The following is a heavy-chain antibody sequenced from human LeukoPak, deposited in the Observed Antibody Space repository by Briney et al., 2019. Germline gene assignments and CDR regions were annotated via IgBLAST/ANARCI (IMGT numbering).Heavy chain of an antibody. D-gene: IGHD3-22*01. CDR3: TTDRTMKGY. V-gene: IGHV3-15*01. CDR1: GFTFSNAW. CDR2: IRSKNDGGTI. J-gene: IGHJ4*02. Sequence: GGSLRLSCAASGFTFSNAWMAWVRQAPGKGLEWVGRIRSKNDGGTIGYAAPVKDRFTISRDDSKNKLYLQMNSLEIEDTAVYFCTTDRTMKGYWGQGTLVTVSS.